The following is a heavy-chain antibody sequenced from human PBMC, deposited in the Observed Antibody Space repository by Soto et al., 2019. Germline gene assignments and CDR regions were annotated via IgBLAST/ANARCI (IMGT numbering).Heavy chain of an antibody. D-gene: IGHD2-21*02. V-gene: IGHV1-69*01. CDR2: IIPIFGTA. CDR1: GGTFSSYA. Sequence: QVQLVQSGAEVKKPGSSVKVSCKASGGTFSSYAISWVRQAPGQGLEWMGGIIPIFGTANYAQKFQGRVTITADESTSTAYMELSSLRSEDTAVYYCARAAHIVGVTANLDDAFDIWGQGTMVTVSS. CDR3: ARAAHIVGVTANLDDAFDI. J-gene: IGHJ3*02.